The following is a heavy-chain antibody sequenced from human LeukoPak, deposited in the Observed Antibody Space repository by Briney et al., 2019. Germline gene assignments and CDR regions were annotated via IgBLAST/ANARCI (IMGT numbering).Heavy chain of an antibody. CDR3: AKGRSGSWPSFDY. J-gene: IGHJ4*02. CDR2: IGWNSGNR. Sequence: GGSLRLSCAASGFSFGDFDMYWVRQAPGKGLEWVSGIGWNSGNRGYADSVKGRFTISRDGAKNSLYLQMNSLRAEDTAFYYCAKGRSGSWPSFDYWGQGTLVTVSS. D-gene: IGHD6-13*01. V-gene: IGHV3-9*01. CDR1: GFSFGDFD.